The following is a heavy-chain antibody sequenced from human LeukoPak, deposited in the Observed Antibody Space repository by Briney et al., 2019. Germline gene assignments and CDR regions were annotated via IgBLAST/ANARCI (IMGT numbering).Heavy chain of an antibody. V-gene: IGHV3-7*01. CDR3: ARDPASFSGTAQPYYYYYYMDV. CDR1: GFTFSSYW. CDR2: IKQDGSEK. Sequence: GGSLRLSCAASGFTFSSYWMSWVRQAPGKGLEWVANIKQDGSEKYYVDSVKGRFTISRDNAKNSLYLQMNSLRAEDTAVYYCARDPASFSGTAQPYYYYYYMDVWGKGTTVTVSS. J-gene: IGHJ6*03. D-gene: IGHD6-25*01.